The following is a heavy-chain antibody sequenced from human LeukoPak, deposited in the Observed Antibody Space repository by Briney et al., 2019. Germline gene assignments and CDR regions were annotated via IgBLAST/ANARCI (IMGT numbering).Heavy chain of an antibody. D-gene: IGHD3-3*01. CDR3: ARDRLRFLEWLPNWFDP. CDR1: GFTFSSYS. J-gene: IGHJ5*02. Sequence: GGSLRLSCAASGFTFSSYSMNWVRQAPGKELEWVSSISSSSSYIYYADSVKGRFTISRDNAKNSLYLQMNSLRAEDTAVYYCARDRLRFLEWLPNWFDPWGQGTLVTVSS. V-gene: IGHV3-21*01. CDR2: ISSSSSYI.